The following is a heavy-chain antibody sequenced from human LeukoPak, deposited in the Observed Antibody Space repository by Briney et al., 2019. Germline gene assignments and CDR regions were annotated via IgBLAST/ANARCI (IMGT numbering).Heavy chain of an antibody. D-gene: IGHD1-26*01. Sequence: ASVKVSCKASGYTFTSYDINWVRQATGQGLEWMGWMNPNSGNTGYAQKFQGRVTMTRNTSISTAYMELSSLRSEDTAVYYCTTDGVGVEGATYDNWGQGTLVSVSS. CDR3: TTDGVGVEGATYDN. CDR2: MNPNSGNT. CDR1: GYTFTSYD. J-gene: IGHJ4*02. V-gene: IGHV1-8*01.